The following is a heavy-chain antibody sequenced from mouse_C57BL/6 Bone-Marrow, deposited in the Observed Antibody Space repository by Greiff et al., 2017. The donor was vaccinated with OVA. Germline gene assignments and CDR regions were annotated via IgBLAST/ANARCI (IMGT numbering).Heavy chain of an antibody. CDR1: GYTFTSYW. Sequence: QVQLQQPGADLVKPGASVKVSCKASGYTFTSYWMHWVKQRPGQGLEWIGRIHPSDSDTNYNQKFTGQATLTVDKSYSTVYMQLSSLISEDSTVYYCAIRGYPSYWYFDVWGTGTTVTVSS. CDR2: IHPSDSDT. J-gene: IGHJ1*03. V-gene: IGHV1-74*01. D-gene: IGHD3-1*01. CDR3: AIRGYPSYWYFDV.